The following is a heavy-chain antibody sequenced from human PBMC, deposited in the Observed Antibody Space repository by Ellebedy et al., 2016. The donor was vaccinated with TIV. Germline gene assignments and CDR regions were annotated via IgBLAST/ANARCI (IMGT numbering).Heavy chain of an antibody. D-gene: IGHD6-19*01. J-gene: IGHJ4*02. Sequence: SETLSLTXAVSGGSISSSNWWSWVRQPPGKGLEWIGEIYHSGSTNYNPSLKSRVTISVDKSKNQFSLKLSSVTAADTAVYYCARGSSAVAGDSHFDYWGQGTLVTVSS. CDR2: IYHSGST. CDR1: GGSISSSNW. CDR3: ARGSSAVAGDSHFDY. V-gene: IGHV4-4*02.